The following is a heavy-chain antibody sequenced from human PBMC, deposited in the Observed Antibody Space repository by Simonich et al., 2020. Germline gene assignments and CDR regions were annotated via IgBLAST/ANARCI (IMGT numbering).Heavy chain of an antibody. CDR2: INPKRGST. CDR1: GSTFTGND. V-gene: IGHV1-2*02. D-gene: IGHD6-6*01. J-gene: IGHJ3*02. CDR3: ARARLYSSSHAFDI. Sequence: QVQLVQSGAEVKKPGASVKVSCKASGSTFTGNDMHWVRQAPVQGLEWRGWINPKRGSTNYAQNFPGRVTMTRDTSISTAYMELSRLRSDDTAVYYCARARLYSSSHAFDIWGQGTMVTVSS.